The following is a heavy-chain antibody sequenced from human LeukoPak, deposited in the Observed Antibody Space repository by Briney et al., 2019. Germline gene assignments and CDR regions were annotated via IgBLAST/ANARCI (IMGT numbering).Heavy chain of an antibody. D-gene: IGHD1-26*01. CDR2: ISSSSNYI. Sequence: GGSLRLSCAASGFTLSTYRMNWVRQAPGKGLEWVSSISSSSNYIYYADSVKGRFIISRDNAKNSLYLQMNSLRAEDTALYYCARGPNTGSYWFDYWGQGTLVTVSS. CDR1: GFTLSTYR. J-gene: IGHJ4*02. CDR3: ARGPNTGSYWFDY. V-gene: IGHV3-21*01.